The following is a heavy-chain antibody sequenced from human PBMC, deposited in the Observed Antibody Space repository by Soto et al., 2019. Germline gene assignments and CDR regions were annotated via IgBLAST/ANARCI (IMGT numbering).Heavy chain of an antibody. Sequence: GGSLRLSCAASGFTFDDYGMSWVRQAPGKGLEWVSGINWSGGSTGYADSVKGRFTISRDNAKNSLYLQMNSLRAEDTAVYYCAKETYQLLGPMDVWGQGTTVTVSS. CDR2: INWSGGST. CDR3: AKETYQLLGPMDV. CDR1: GFTFDDYG. D-gene: IGHD2-2*01. V-gene: IGHV3-20*04. J-gene: IGHJ6*02.